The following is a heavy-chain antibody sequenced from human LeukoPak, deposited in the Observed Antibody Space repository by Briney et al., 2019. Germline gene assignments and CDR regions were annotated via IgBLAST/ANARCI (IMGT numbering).Heavy chain of an antibody. D-gene: IGHD3-9*01. J-gene: IGHJ4*02. V-gene: IGHV3-21*01. CDR3: ASGGIRGSTGDY. CDR2: ISSSSSYI. Sequence: KTGGSLRLSCAASGFTFSGYAMAWVRQAPGKGLEWVSSISSSSSYIYYADSVKGRFTISRDNAKNSLYLQMNSLRAEDTAVYYCASGGIRGSTGDYWGQGTLVTVSS. CDR1: GFTFSGYA.